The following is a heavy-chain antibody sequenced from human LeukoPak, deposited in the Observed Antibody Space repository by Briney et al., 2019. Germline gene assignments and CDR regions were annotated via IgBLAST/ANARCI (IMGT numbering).Heavy chain of an antibody. D-gene: IGHD2-15*01. CDR2: IYSGGIT. CDR3: WLEKVVAAYFDS. V-gene: IGHV4-39*07. CDR1: GGSISSTGSF. Sequence: SETLSLTCTVSGGSISSTGSFWGWIRQPPGKGLEWIGSIYSGGITYYNPSLKSRVTISEDTSKNQFSLKMTSMTAADTAIYYCWLEKVVAAYFDSWGQGTLVTVSS. J-gene: IGHJ4*02.